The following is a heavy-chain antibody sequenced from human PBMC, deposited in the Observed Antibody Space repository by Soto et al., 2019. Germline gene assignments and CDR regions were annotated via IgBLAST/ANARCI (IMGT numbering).Heavy chain of an antibody. V-gene: IGHV3-74*01. CDR3: ARGSGGPVAYFDFNRQFDP. Sequence: GGSLRLSCAASGFTFSSYWMHWVRQAPGKGLVWVSRINSDGSSTSYADSVKGRFTISRDNAKNTLYLQMNSLRAEDTAVYYCARGSGGPVAYFDFNRQFDPWGQGTLVTVS. J-gene: IGHJ5*02. D-gene: IGHD3-9*01. CDR2: INSDGSST. CDR1: GFTFSSYW.